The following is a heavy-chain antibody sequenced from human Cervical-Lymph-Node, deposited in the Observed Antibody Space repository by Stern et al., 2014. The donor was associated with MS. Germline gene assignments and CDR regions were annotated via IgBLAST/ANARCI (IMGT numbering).Heavy chain of an antibody. V-gene: IGHV3-69-1*01. CDR2: ITSRGAT. CDR1: GFIFSDFS. J-gene: IGHJ4*02. CDR3: ATLDF. Sequence: EVQLVESGGGLVQPGGSLRLSCAASGFIFSDFSINWVRQTPGKGLDWISSITSRGATSYSDSVQGRFTISRDNAKSSLHLHMNNLTDEDTAVYYCATLDFWGRGTLVSVSS.